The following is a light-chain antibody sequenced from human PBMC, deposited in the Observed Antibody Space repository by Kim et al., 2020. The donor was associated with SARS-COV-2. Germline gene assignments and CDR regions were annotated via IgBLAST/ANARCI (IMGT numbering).Light chain of an antibody. CDR3: AAWDDIQSGPV. CDR2: YDK. Sequence: GQTVTISCSGSGSNIGSNTASWYQQVPGTAPKLLIYYDKERPSGVPDRFSGSKSGTSASLAITGLQSGDEADYYCAAWDDIQSGPVFGGGTQLTVL. V-gene: IGLV1-44*01. J-gene: IGLJ2*01. CDR1: GSNIGSNT.